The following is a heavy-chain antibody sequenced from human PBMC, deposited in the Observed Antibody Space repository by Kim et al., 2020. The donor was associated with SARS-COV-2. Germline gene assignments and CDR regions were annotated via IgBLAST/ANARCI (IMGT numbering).Heavy chain of an antibody. CDR3: ASFNLAQLAQETDNEDRQMRPSWAFDY. CDR2: IKQDGSEK. D-gene: IGHD6-6*01. Sequence: GGSLRLSCAASGFTFSSYWMSWVRQAPGKGLEWVGNIKQDGSEKYYVDSVKGRFTISRDNAKNSLYLQMNSRRAEDTAVYYCASFNLAQLAQETDNEDRQMRPSWAFDYWGQGTRVTVSS. J-gene: IGHJ4*02. V-gene: IGHV3-7*03. CDR1: GFTFSSYW.